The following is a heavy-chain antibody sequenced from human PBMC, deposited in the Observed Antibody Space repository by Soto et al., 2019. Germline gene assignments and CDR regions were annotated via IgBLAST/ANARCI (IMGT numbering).Heavy chain of an antibody. D-gene: IGHD2-21*01. J-gene: IGHJ6*02. Sequence: QGQLVQSGAEVKKPGASVKISCKASGYSFTSYGVSWVRQAPGQGLEWMGWISATNGNTKSAQRFQDRVTMSTDTSTTTAFMELRGLTSDDTAVYYCARAQFLTYNFNYGVDVWGQGTTVIVSS. V-gene: IGHV1-18*01. CDR2: ISATNGNT. CDR3: ARAQFLTYNFNYGVDV. CDR1: GYSFTSYG.